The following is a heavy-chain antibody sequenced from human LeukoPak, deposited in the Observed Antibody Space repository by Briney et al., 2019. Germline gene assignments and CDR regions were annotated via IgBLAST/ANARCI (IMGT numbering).Heavy chain of an antibody. V-gene: IGHV3-48*03. Sequence: AGGSLRLSCAASGFTFSSYEMNWVRQAPGKGLEWVSYISSSGSTIYYADSVKGRSTISRDNAKNSLYLQMNSLRAEDTAVYYCARDMAAAGPDAIDYWGQGTLVTVSS. CDR1: GFTFSSYE. CDR2: ISSSGSTI. J-gene: IGHJ4*02. CDR3: ARDMAAAGPDAIDY. D-gene: IGHD6-13*01.